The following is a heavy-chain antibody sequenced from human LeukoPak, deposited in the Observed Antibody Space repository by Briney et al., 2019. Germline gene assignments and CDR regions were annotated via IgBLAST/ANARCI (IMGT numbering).Heavy chain of an antibody. J-gene: IGHJ4*02. Sequence: GGSLRLSCAASGFTFSSYAMSWVRQAPGKGLEWVSAVSGSGGSTYYADSVRGRFTISRDNSKNTLYLLMNSLRAEDTAVYYCATSGWWGYFDYWGQGTLVTVSS. D-gene: IGHD6-19*01. V-gene: IGHV3-23*01. CDR1: GFTFSSYA. CDR2: VSGSGGST. CDR3: ATSGWWGYFDY.